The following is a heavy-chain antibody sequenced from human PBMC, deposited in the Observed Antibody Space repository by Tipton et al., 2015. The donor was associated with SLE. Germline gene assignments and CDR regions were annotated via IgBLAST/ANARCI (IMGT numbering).Heavy chain of an antibody. CDR3: AREAARPWVFDI. CDR2: IHYSGSK. J-gene: IGHJ3*02. Sequence: TLSLTCTVSGGAISDNNYYWGWIRQPPGKGLEWIGNIHYSGSKFDNPSLRSRVTISLDTSKNQFSLRLTSVTAADTAVYYCAREAARPWVFDIWGQGAMVTVSS. V-gene: IGHV4-39*07. D-gene: IGHD6-6*01. CDR1: GGAISDNNYY.